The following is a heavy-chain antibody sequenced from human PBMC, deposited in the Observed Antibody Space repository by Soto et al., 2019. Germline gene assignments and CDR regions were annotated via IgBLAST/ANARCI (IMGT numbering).Heavy chain of an antibody. CDR2: INPSGGST. CDR3: AICSTSCPTEGDAFDI. J-gene: IGHJ3*02. CDR1: YTSYY. Sequence: YTSYYMRWVRQSPEKGLEWMGIINPSGGSTSYAQKFQGRVTMTRDTSTSTVYMELSSLRSEDTAVYYCAICSTSCPTEGDAFDIWGQGTMVT. V-gene: IGHV1-46*03. D-gene: IGHD2-2*01.